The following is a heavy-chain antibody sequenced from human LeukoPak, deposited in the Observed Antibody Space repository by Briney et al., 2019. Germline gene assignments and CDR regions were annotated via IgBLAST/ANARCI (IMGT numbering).Heavy chain of an antibody. CDR1: GLTFSQYA. J-gene: IGHJ4*02. CDR2: INFGDGNT. Sequence: PGGSLRLSCAASGLTFSQYAMSWVRQAPGKGLEWISFINFGDGNTHYADSVKGRFTISRDNSKNTLYLQMNSLRAEDTAVYYCARRGSSGWYRWYFDYWGQGTLVTVSS. D-gene: IGHD6-19*01. CDR3: ARRGSSGWYRWYFDY. V-gene: IGHV3-23*01.